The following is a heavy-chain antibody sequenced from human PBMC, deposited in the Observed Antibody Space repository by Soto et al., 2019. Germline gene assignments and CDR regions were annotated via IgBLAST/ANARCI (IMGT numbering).Heavy chain of an antibody. Sequence: GASVKVSCKASGYTFTSYGISWVRQAPGQGLEWMGWISAYDGNTNYAQKLQGRVTMTTDTSTSTAYMELRSLRSDDTAVYYCARRGWELLAYNWFDPWGQGTLVTVSS. CDR2: ISAYDGNT. J-gene: IGHJ5*02. V-gene: IGHV1-18*01. CDR3: ARRGWELLAYNWFDP. D-gene: IGHD1-26*01. CDR1: GYTFTSYG.